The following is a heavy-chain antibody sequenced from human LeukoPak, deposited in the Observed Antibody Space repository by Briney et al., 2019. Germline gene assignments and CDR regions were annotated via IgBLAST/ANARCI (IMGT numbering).Heavy chain of an antibody. CDR3: ARHVRGPYGSGSPIFDY. CDR1: GYSFTSYW. CDR2: MDPSDSYT. D-gene: IGHD3-10*01. Sequence: GESLRISCKGSGYSFTSYWISWVRQMPGKGLEWMGRMDPSDSYTNYSPSFQGHVTISADKSISTAYLQWSSLKASDTAMYYCARHVRGPYGSGSPIFDYWGQGTLVTASS. V-gene: IGHV5-10-1*01. J-gene: IGHJ4*02.